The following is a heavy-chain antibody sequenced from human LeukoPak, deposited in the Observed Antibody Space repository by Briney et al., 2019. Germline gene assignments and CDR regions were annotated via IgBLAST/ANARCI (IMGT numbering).Heavy chain of an antibody. V-gene: IGHV3-7*01. Sequence: GGSLRLSCVGSGFIFTSYWMSWVRQAPGRGLEWVANINQDGSQKYSVDSMKGRFTISRDNAKNSLSLQMSSLRAEDTAMYYCARIGYTSSGFDYWGQGILVTVSS. CDR3: ARIGYTSSGFDY. CDR2: INQDGSQK. J-gene: IGHJ4*02. CDR1: GFIFTSYW. D-gene: IGHD6-13*01.